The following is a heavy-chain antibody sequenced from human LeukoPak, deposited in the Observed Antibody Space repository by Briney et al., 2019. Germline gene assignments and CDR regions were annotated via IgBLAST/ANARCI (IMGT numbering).Heavy chain of an antibody. V-gene: IGHV4-39*07. D-gene: IGHD5-12*01. J-gene: IGHJ6*02. Sequence: PSETLSLTCTVSGGSISSSSYYWGWIRQPPGKGLEWIGSIYYSGSTYYNPSLKSRVTISVDTSKNQFSLKLSSVTAADTAVYYCAREGRPDPGYSGYESPFYYYGMDVWGQGTTVTVSS. CDR3: AREGRPDPGYSGYESPFYYYGMDV. CDR2: IYYSGST. CDR1: GGSISSSSYY.